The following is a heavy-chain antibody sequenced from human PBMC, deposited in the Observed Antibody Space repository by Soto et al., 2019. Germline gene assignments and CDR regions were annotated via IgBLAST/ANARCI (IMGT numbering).Heavy chain of an antibody. CDR2: ISAYNGNT. CDR3: AREGDVDILSTNPCNCFYP. Sequence: ASVKVSCKDSGCTFTSYGISWVRQAPGQGLEWMGWISAYNGNTNYAQKLQGRVTMTTDTSTSTAYMELRSLRSDDTAVYFCAREGDVDILSTNPCNCFYPWG. V-gene: IGHV1-18*01. J-gene: IGHJ5*02. D-gene: IGHD5-12*01. CDR1: GCTFTSYG.